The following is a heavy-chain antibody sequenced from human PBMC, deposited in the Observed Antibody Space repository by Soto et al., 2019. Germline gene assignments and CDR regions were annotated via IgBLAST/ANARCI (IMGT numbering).Heavy chain of an antibody. Sequence: QVQLVQSGAEVKKPGASVKVSCKASGYTFTSYGISWVRQAPGQGLEWMGWISAYNGNTNYAQKLQGRVTMTTDTSTSTADMELRSLRSDDTGVYYCASSSGYDFWSGYYRTWGQGTLVTVSS. CDR2: ISAYNGNT. CDR1: GYTFTSYG. J-gene: IGHJ5*02. D-gene: IGHD3-3*01. CDR3: ASSSGYDFWSGYYRT. V-gene: IGHV1-18*01.